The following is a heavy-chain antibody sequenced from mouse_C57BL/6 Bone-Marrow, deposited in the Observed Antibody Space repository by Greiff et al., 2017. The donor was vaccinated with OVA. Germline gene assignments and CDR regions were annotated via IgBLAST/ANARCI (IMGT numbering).Heavy chain of an antibody. CDR2: IDPENGDT. CDR1: GFNIKDDY. D-gene: IGHD2-4*01. Sequence: VQLQQSGAELVRPGASVKLSCTASGFNIKDDYMHWVKQRPEQGLAWIGWIDPENGDTESASKFQGKATITADTSSNTAYLQLSSLTSEDTAVYYCTVYYDYDGYYAMDYWGQGTSVTVSS. CDR3: TVYYDYDGYYAMDY. J-gene: IGHJ4*01. V-gene: IGHV14-4*01.